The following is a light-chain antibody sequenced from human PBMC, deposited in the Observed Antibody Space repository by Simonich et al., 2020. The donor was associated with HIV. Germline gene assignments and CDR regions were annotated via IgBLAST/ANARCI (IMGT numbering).Light chain of an antibody. J-gene: IGKJ1*01. Sequence: DIVMTQSPDSLAVSLGERATINCKSSQSVLYSSNNKNYLAWYQQNPGQPPKLLIYWASTRESGVPDRFSGSGSETDFTLTISSLQAEDVAVYYCQQYYITPHTFGQGTKVEIK. CDR3: QQYYITPHT. CDR1: QSVLYSSNNKNY. CDR2: WAS. V-gene: IGKV4-1*01.